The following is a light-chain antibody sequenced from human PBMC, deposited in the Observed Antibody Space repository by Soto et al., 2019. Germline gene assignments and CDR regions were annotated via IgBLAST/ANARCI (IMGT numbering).Light chain of an antibody. J-gene: IGLJ2*01. V-gene: IGLV4-69*01. CDR3: QSWGTGTPVV. CDR1: SGHSRYA. Sequence: QSVLTQSPSASASLGASVKLTCTLSSGHSRYAIAWHQQLPEKGPRYLMKVNSDGSHSKGDGIPDRFSGSSSGAERYLTISSLQSEDEADYYCQSWGTGTPVVFGGGTKLTVL. CDR2: VNSDGSH.